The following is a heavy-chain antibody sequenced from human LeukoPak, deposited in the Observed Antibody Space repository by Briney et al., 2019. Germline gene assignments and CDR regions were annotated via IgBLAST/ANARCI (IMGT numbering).Heavy chain of an antibody. Sequence: SETLSLTCAVYGGSSTTYYWSWIRQPPGKGREWIGEINHSGSTNYNPPLKSRVTISVDSSKNQFSLKLNSVTAADTAVYYCARGLGSWYNYWGQGTLVTVSS. V-gene: IGHV4-34*01. CDR1: GGSSTTYY. CDR3: ARGLGSWYNY. J-gene: IGHJ4*02. CDR2: INHSGST. D-gene: IGHD6-13*01.